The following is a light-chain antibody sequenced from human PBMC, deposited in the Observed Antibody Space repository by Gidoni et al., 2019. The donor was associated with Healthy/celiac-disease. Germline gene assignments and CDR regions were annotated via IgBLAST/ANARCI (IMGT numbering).Light chain of an antibody. CDR3: QSYDSSLSGSKV. J-gene: IGLJ2*01. Sequence: QSVLTQPPSVSGAPGQRVTIPCPGSSSNLGAGYDVHWYQQLPGTATKLLIYGNRNRPSGVPDRFSGSKSGASASLAITGLQAEDEADYYCQSYDSSLSGSKVFGGGTKLTV. V-gene: IGLV1-40*01. CDR2: GNR. CDR1: SSNLGAGYD.